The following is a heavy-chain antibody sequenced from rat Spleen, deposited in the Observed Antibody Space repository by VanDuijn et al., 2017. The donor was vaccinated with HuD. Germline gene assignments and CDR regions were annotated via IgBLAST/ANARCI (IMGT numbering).Heavy chain of an antibody. J-gene: IGHJ2*01. CDR3: ARHSSFDY. V-gene: IGHV5-25*01. CDR2: ISPSGGST. D-gene: IGHD1-2*01. CDR1: GFTFSNYD. Sequence: EVHLVESGGDLVQPGRSLKLACVASGFTFSNYDMAWVRQAPTKGLEWVASISPSGGSTYYRDSVKGRFTVSRDNAKSTLYLQMDSLRSEDTATYYCARHSSFDYWGQGVMVTVSS.